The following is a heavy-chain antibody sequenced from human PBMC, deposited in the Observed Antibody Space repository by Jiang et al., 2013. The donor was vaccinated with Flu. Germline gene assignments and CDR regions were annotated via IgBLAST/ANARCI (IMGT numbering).Heavy chain of an antibody. V-gene: IGHV3-30-3*01. J-gene: IGHJ4*02. CDR3: ARDQNYYDSSGYLSYYFDY. CDR1: FSSYA. CDR2: ISYDGSNK. D-gene: IGHD3-22*01. Sequence: FSSYAMHWVRQAPGKGLEWVAVISYDGSNKYYADSVKGRFTISRDNSKNTLYLQMNSLRAEDTAVYYCARDQNYYDSSGYLSYYFDYWGQGTLVTVSS.